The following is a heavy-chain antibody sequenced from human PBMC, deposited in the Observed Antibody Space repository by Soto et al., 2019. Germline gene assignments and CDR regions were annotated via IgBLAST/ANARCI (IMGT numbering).Heavy chain of an antibody. J-gene: IGHJ4*02. CDR2: IIPIFGTA. CDR3: AREQDYYDSSGYYYGAPFDY. CDR1: GGTFSSYA. Sequence: ASVKVSCKASGGTFSSYAISWVRQAPGQGLEWMGGIIPIFGTANYAQKLQGRVTITADESTSTAYMELSSLRSEDTAVYYCAREQDYYDSSGYYYGAPFDYWGQGTLVTVSS. D-gene: IGHD3-22*01. V-gene: IGHV1-69*13.